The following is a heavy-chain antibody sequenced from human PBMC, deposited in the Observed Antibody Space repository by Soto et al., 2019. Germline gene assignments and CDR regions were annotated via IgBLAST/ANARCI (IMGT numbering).Heavy chain of an antibody. J-gene: IGHJ5*02. Sequence: SETLSLTCTVSGGSISSFYWSWIRQPAWKGLEWIGRIYTSGITNYNPSVKSRVTLSVDTSKNQFSLKLRSVTAEDPAVYYCARVGMVDTVRGSWFNASSQGSLVTVSS. D-gene: IGHD3-10*01. V-gene: IGHV4-4*07. CDR2: IYTSGIT. CDR1: GGSISSFY. CDR3: ARVGMVDTVRGSWFNA.